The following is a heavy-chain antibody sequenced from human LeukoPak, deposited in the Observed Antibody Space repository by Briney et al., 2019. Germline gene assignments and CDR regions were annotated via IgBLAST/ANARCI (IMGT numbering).Heavy chain of an antibody. CDR1: GSTFSSYW. D-gene: IGHD3-10*01. V-gene: IGHV3-74*01. J-gene: IGHJ4*02. CDR2: INSDGGST. Sequence: PGGSLRLSCAASGSTFSSYWMHWVRQAPGKGLVWVSRINSDGGSTSYADSVKGRFTISRDNAKNTLYLQMNSLRAEDTAVYYCAREPPEVLWFGGFDYWGQGTLVTVSS. CDR3: AREPPEVLWFGGFDY.